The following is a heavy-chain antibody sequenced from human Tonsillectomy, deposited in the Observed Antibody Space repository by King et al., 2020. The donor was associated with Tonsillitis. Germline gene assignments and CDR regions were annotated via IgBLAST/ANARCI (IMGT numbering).Heavy chain of an antibody. CDR2: IYYSGST. CDR1: GGSISSSSYY. D-gene: IGHD3-9*01. CDR3: APWLGSSGYFDY. V-gene: IGHV4-39*07. Sequence: QLQESGPGLVKPSETLSLTCTVSGGSISSSSYYWGWIRQPPGQGLEWIGSIYYSGSTYYNPSLKSRVTISVDTSKNQFSLKLSSVTAADTAVYYCAPWLGSSGYFDYWGQGTLVTVSS. J-gene: IGHJ4*02.